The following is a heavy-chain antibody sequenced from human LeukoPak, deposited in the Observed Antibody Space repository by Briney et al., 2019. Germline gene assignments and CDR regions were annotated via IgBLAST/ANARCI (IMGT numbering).Heavy chain of an antibody. Sequence: ASVKVSCKASGYTFTGYYMHWVRQAPGDGLECMGWINPNSGGTNYVQKIQGSFTMTTYTSISTPYMELSRLRSDDTAVYYCARDPTESRSYYFDYWGQGTLVTVSS. CDR2: INPNSGGT. CDR1: GYTFTGYY. CDR3: ARDPTESRSYYFDY. V-gene: IGHV1-2*02. D-gene: IGHD3-16*02. J-gene: IGHJ4*02.